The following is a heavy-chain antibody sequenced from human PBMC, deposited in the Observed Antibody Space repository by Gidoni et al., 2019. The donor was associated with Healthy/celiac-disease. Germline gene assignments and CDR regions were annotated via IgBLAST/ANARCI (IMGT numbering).Heavy chain of an antibody. CDR3: ARDQGRAGSGSYYPYGMDV. CDR1: GGTFRDYY. D-gene: IGHD3-10*01. J-gene: IGHJ6*02. CDR2: ISRSGSTI. Sequence: QVQLVESGGRLVRPGGSLRLSCAASGGTFRDYYLSWIRQAPGKGLEWVSYISRSGSTIYYADSVKGRFTISRDNAKNSLYLQRNSLRAEDTAVYYCARDQGRAGSGSYYPYGMDVWGPGTTVTVA. V-gene: IGHV3-11*01.